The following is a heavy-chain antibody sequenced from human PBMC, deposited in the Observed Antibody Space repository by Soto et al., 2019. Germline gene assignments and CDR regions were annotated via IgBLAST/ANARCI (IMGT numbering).Heavy chain of an antibody. D-gene: IGHD3-22*01. CDR2: IDPSDSYT. CDR3: ARLGSYYYDSSGSHPTYYFDY. V-gene: IGHV5-10-1*01. CDR1: GYSFTSYW. J-gene: IGHJ4*02. Sequence: HGESLKISCKGSGYSFTSYWISWVRQMPGKGLEWMGRIDPSDSYTNYSPSFQGHVTISADKPISTAYLQWSSLKASDTAMYYCARLGSYYYDSSGSHPTYYFDYWGQGTLVTVSS.